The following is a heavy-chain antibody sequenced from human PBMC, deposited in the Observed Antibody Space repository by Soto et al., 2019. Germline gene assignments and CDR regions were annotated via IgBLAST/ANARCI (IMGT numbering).Heavy chain of an antibody. CDR1: GYTFNSYG. J-gene: IGHJ5*01. D-gene: IGHD6-13*01. CDR2: ISAYNGNT. CDR3: ARGSKPGIAAAGPVLFDS. V-gene: IGHV1-18*01. Sequence: ASVKVSCKASGYTFNSYGITWVRQAPGQGLEWMGWISAYNGNTNYAQKLQGRVTVTTDTSTSTAYMELRSLRSDDTAVYYCARGSKPGIAAAGPVLFDSWGQGTLVIVSS.